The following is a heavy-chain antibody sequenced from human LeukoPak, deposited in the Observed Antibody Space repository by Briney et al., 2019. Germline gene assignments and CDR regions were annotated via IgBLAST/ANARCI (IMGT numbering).Heavy chain of an antibody. CDR2: MNPNSGNT. D-gene: IGHD4-17*01. V-gene: IGHV1-8*01. Sequence: GASVKVSCKASGYTFTSYDINWVRQATGQGLEWMGWMNPNSGNTGYAQKFQGRVTMTRNTSISTAYMELSSLRSEDTAVYYCALGLATVTTYDAFGIWGQGTMVTVSS. CDR1: GYTFTSYD. CDR3: ALGLATVTTYDAFGI. J-gene: IGHJ3*02.